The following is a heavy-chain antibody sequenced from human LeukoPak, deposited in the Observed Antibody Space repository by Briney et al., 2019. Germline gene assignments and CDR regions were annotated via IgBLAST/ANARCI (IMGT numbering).Heavy chain of an antibody. Sequence: GGSLRLSCAASGFTFSNAWMSWVRQAPGKGLEWVGRIKSKTDGGTTDHAAPVKGRFTISRDDSKNTLYLQMNSLRAEDTAVYYCAKLITFGGVIALFDYWGQGTLVTVSS. V-gene: IGHV3-15*01. CDR3: AKLITFGGVIALFDY. D-gene: IGHD3-16*02. CDR1: GFTFSNAW. CDR2: IKSKTDGGTT. J-gene: IGHJ4*02.